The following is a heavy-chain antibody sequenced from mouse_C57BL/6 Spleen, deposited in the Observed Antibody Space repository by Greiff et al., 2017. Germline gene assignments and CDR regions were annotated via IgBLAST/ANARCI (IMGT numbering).Heavy chain of an antibody. CDR2: INPYNGGT. J-gene: IGHJ4*01. Sequence: EVQLQQSGPVLVKPGASVKMSCKASGYTFTDYYMNWVKQSHGKSLEWIGVINPYNGGTSYNQKFKGKATLTVDKSSSTAYMELNSLTSEDSAVYYCARRDYYGSSCAMDYWGQGTSVTVSS. CDR1: GYTFTDYY. D-gene: IGHD1-1*01. CDR3: ARRDYYGSSCAMDY. V-gene: IGHV1-19*01.